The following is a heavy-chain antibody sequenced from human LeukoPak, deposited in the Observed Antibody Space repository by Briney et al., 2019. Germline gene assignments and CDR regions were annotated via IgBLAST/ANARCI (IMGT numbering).Heavy chain of an antibody. CDR2: ISSDGSTK. J-gene: IGHJ4*02. Sequence: GGSLRLSCAASGFTFSNYPVHWVRQAPGKGLEWVAVISSDGSTKYYADSVKGRFTTSRDNSKNTLYLQMNSLKAEDTAVYYCARDYSGVDYWGQGTLVTVSS. D-gene: IGHD5-12*01. CDR3: ARDYSGVDY. V-gene: IGHV3-30-3*01. CDR1: GFTFSNYP.